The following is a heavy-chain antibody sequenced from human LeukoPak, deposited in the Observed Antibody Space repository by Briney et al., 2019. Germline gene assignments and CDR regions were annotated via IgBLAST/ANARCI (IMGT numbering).Heavy chain of an antibody. CDR3: AKDLYSSGYYPNYYFDY. D-gene: IGHD3-22*01. Sequence: GRSLRLSCAASGFTFDDYAMHWVRHAPGKGLEWVSGISWNSGSIGYADSVKGRFTISRDNAKNSLYLQMNSLRAEDTALYYCAKDLYSSGYYPNYYFDYWGQGTLVTVSS. J-gene: IGHJ4*02. V-gene: IGHV3-9*01. CDR1: GFTFDDYA. CDR2: ISWNSGSI.